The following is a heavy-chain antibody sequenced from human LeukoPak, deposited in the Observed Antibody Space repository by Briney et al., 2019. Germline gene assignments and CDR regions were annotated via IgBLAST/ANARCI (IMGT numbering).Heavy chain of an antibody. J-gene: IGHJ4*02. Sequence: SGGSLRLSCAASGFTFSSYGMHWVRQAPGKGLEWVAFIRYDGSNKYYADSVKGRFTISRDNSKNTLYLKMNSLRAEDTAVYYCAKDPDEAVAGTPFDYWGQGTLVTVSS. V-gene: IGHV3-30*02. CDR3: AKDPDEAVAGTPFDY. D-gene: IGHD6-19*01. CDR2: IRYDGSNK. CDR1: GFTFSSYG.